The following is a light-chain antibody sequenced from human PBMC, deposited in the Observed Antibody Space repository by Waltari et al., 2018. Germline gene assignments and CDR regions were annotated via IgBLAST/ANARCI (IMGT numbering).Light chain of an antibody. CDR3: CSYTGGYTWV. V-gene: IGLV2-11*01. J-gene: IGLJ3*02. Sequence: QSALTQPRSVSGSPGQSVPIPCTGTSSDLTTYNSVSCYQQHPGKAPKLLIHDVTRRPSGVPDRFSGSRSGNTASLTISGLQAEDEADYYCCSYTGGYTWVFGGGTKLTVL. CDR1: SSDLTTYNS. CDR2: DVT.